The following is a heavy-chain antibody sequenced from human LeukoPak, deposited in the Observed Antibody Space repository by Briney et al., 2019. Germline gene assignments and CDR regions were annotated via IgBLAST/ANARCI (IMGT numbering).Heavy chain of an antibody. CDR2: IYPNTGGT. D-gene: IGHD1-1*01. Sequence: GASVKASCKASGYTFTGYYLHWVRQAPGQGLEWMGWIYPNTGGTKSTQKFQGRVSMTRDTSITTAYMEIHRLTSDDTAIYYCAREPGTATGYWGQGTLVTVSS. CDR1: GYTFTGYY. CDR3: AREPGTATGY. J-gene: IGHJ4*02. V-gene: IGHV1-2*02.